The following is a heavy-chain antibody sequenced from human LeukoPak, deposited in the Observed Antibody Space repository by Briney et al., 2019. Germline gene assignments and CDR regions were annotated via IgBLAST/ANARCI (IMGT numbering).Heavy chain of an antibody. D-gene: IGHD3-10*01. CDR1: GYTFTGYY. J-gene: IGHJ4*02. CDR3: AIVYYGSSYYFDS. V-gene: IGHV1-2*02. Sequence: ASVKVSCKASGYTFTGYYMHWVRQAPGQGLEWMGWINPNSGGTNYAQKFQGRATMTRDTSISTAYMEVSRLTSDDTAVYYCAIVYYGSSYYFDSWGQGTLVTVSS. CDR2: INPNSGGT.